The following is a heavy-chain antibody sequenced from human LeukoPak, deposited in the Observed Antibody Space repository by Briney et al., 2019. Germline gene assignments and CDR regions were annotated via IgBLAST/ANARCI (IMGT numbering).Heavy chain of an antibody. CDR1: SGSISSYY. D-gene: IGHD3-10*01. CDR2: IYTSGST. Sequence: SETLSLTCTVSSGSISSYYWSWIRQPAGKGLEWIGRIYTSGSTNYNPSLKSRVTMSVDTSKNQFSLKLSSVTAADTAVYYCARGSGPMVRGVIPRFAFDIWGQGTMVTVSS. CDR3: ARGSGPMVRGVIPRFAFDI. V-gene: IGHV4-4*07. J-gene: IGHJ3*02.